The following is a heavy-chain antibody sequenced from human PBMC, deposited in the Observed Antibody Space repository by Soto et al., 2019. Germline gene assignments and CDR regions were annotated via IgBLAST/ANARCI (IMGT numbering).Heavy chain of an antibody. D-gene: IGHD5-18*01. J-gene: IGHJ4*02. CDR1: AGSIRNATYS. V-gene: IGHV4-30-2*01. CDR3: ARGRGGYGLFDS. Sequence: SWTLSLPVTVSAGSIRNATYSCRWIPQPPGKGLEWIGYIYPSGMPFYNPSLRSRVTISIDRSNDQFSLNLKSVTAADTAVYFCARGRGGYGLFDSWGQGTLVTVS. CDR2: IYPSGMP.